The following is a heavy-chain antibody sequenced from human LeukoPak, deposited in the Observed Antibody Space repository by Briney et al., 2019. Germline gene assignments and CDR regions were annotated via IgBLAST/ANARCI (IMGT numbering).Heavy chain of an antibody. CDR1: GFTVSNKY. V-gene: IGHV3-53*01. Sequence: PGGSLRLSWAASGFTVSNKYMGWVRQAPGKGLEWGSFIYRGGETKYADALHGRFTISRDNLQNTLFLQMNSLRVEDTAMYYCASWYCSRITCYYDYSGQGTLVTVSS. J-gene: IGHJ4*02. CDR3: ASWYCSRITCYYDY. D-gene: IGHD2-2*01. CDR2: IYRGGET.